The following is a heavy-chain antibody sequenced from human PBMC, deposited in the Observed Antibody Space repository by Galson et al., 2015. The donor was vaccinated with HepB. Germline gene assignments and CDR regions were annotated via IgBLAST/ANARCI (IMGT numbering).Heavy chain of an antibody. D-gene: IGHD3-22*01. CDR2: ISYDGGNK. CDR1: GFTFSSYA. J-gene: IGHJ4*02. V-gene: IGHV3-30-3*01. CDR3: ARARDYYDSSGYCDY. Sequence: SLRLSCAASGFTFSSYAMHWVRQAPGKGLEWVAVISYDGGNKYYADSVKGRFTISRDNSKNTLYLQMNSLRAEDTAVYYCARARDYYDSSGYCDYWGQGTLVTVSS.